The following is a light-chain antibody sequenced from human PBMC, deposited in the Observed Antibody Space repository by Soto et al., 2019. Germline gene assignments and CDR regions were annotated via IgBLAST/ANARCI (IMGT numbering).Light chain of an antibody. Sequence: EIVLTQSPATLSLSPGERATLSCRASQSVSSYLAWYQQKPGQAPRLLIYDATNRATGIPARFSGSGSGTDFTLTISSLEPEDFAVYYCQQRSNWPLTFGGGTGWISN. CDR3: QQRSNWPLT. CDR2: DAT. J-gene: IGKJ4*01. V-gene: IGKV3-11*01. CDR1: QSVSSY.